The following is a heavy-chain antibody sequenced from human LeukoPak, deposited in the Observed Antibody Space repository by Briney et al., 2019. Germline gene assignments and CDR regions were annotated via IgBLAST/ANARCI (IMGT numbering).Heavy chain of an antibody. CDR3: ARGGGYCSSTSCYTGIVRGWFDP. V-gene: IGHV1-18*01. CDR1: GLTFSNYG. Sequence: ASVKVSCKASGLTFSNYGITWVRQAPGQGLEWMGWVSAYNGNTNYAQKFQGRVTMTTDTSTSTVYMELRSLRSDDTAVYYCARGGGYCSSTSCYTGIVRGWFDPWGQGTLVTVSS. J-gene: IGHJ5*02. CDR2: VSAYNGNT. D-gene: IGHD2-2*02.